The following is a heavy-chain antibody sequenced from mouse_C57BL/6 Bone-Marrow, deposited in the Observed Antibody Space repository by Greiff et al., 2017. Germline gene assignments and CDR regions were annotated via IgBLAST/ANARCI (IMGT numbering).Heavy chain of an antibody. Sequence: QVQLQQPGAELVMPGASVKLSCKASGYTFTSYWMHWVKQRPGQGLEWIGEIDPSDSYTNYNQKFKGKSTLTVDKSSSTSYLQLSSLTSEDSAVYYCSRSDYYGCSPDYWGQGTTLTVSS. D-gene: IGHD1-1*01. J-gene: IGHJ2*01. CDR1: GYTFTSYW. CDR2: IDPSDSYT. CDR3: SRSDYYGCSPDY. V-gene: IGHV1-69*01.